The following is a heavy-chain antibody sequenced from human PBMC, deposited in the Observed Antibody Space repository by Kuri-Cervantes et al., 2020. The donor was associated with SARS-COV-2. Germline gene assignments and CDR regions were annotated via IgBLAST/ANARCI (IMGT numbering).Heavy chain of an antibody. J-gene: IGHJ3*02. Sequence: GESLKISCAASGFTFSDYYMSWIRQAPGKGLEWVSYISSSSSTIYYADSVKGRFTISRDNAKNSLYLQMNSLRAEDTAVYYCARGYNYGYAVLDAFDIWGQGTMVTVSS. CDR3: ARGYNYGYAVLDAFDI. CDR1: GFTFSDYY. CDR2: ISSSSSTI. V-gene: IGHV3-11*04. D-gene: IGHD5-18*01.